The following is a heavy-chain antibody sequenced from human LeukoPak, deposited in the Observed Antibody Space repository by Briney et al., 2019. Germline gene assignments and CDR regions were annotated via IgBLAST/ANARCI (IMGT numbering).Heavy chain of an antibody. CDR1: GYTFTSYA. Sequence: ASVKVSCKASGYTFTSYAISWVRQAPGQGLEWMGGIIPIFGTANYAQKFQGRVTITADKSTSTAYMELSSLRSEDTAVYYCARADYYDSSGYYYYFDYWGQGTLVTVSS. V-gene: IGHV1-69*06. J-gene: IGHJ4*02. CDR2: IIPIFGTA. D-gene: IGHD3-22*01. CDR3: ARADYYDSSGYYYYFDY.